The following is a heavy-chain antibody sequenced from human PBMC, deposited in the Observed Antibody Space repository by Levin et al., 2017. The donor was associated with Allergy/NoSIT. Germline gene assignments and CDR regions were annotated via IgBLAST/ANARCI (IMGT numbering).Heavy chain of an antibody. V-gene: IGHV3-72*01. D-gene: IGHD5-12*01. CDR3: ARRIVTTGGSETFDI. CDR1: GFIFSDHY. Sequence: GGSLRLSCAASGFIFSDHYMDWVRQAPGKGLEWVGRIRNNANSYTTEYAASVKGRFTISRDDSKSSLSLQMNSLKTEDTAVYFYARRIVTTGGSETFDIWGQGTMVTVSS. CDR2: IRNNANSYTT. J-gene: IGHJ3*02.